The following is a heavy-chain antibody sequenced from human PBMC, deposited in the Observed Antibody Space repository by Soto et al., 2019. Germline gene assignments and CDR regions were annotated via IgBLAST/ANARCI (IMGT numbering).Heavy chain of an antibody. CDR2: IYSGVNT. CDR3: ARHVGFYWYFDL. J-gene: IGHJ2*01. CDR1: GFTVSSSY. D-gene: IGHD1-26*01. V-gene: IGHV3-66*04. Sequence: EVQLVESGGGLVQPGGSLSLSCAASGFTVSSSYMGWVRQAPGKGLEWVSSIYSGVNTYYADSVRGRITISTDNSKDTLYLQMNSLRVYDTAMDYCARHVGFYWYFDLWGRGTLVTVSS.